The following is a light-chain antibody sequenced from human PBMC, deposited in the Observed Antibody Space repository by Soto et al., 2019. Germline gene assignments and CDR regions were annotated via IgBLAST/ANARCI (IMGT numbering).Light chain of an antibody. Sequence: DIQMTQSPSSLSASAGDRVSITCRASQSNSRYLNWYQQKPGKAPKLLIYAASTLQSGVPSRFSGSGSGTVFTLTISNLQPEDFATYYCQQSNRTPLTFGQGTKVEIK. CDR1: QSNSRY. V-gene: IGKV1-39*01. CDR3: QQSNRTPLT. CDR2: AAS. J-gene: IGKJ1*01.